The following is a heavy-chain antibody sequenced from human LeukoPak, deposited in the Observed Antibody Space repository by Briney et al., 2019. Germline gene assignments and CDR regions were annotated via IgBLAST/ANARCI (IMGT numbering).Heavy chain of an antibody. V-gene: IGHV3-23*01. CDR3: AKSTRAVMAMMDV. CDR2: ISDSGNT. D-gene: IGHD3-16*01. J-gene: IGHJ6*03. CDR1: GFTLSSYA. Sequence: GGSLRLSCAASGFTLSSYAMSWVRQAPGKGLEWVSAISDSGNTYHADSVKGRFTISRDSSKNTLFLQMNRLRPEDTAVYFCAKSTRAVMAMMDVWGKGTTVTVSS.